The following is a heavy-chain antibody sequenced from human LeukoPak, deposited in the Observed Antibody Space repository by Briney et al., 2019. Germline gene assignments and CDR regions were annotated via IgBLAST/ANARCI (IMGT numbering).Heavy chain of an antibody. J-gene: IGHJ4*02. D-gene: IGHD5-24*01. CDR2: TWYDGSNK. CDR3: AISLEMATIYY. Sequence: GGSLRLSCAASGFTFSSYGMHWVRQAPGKGLEWVAVTWYDGSNKYYADSVKGRFTISRDNSKNTLYLQMNSLRAEDTAVYYCAISLEMATIYYWGQGTLVTVSS. V-gene: IGHV3-33*01. CDR1: GFTFSSYG.